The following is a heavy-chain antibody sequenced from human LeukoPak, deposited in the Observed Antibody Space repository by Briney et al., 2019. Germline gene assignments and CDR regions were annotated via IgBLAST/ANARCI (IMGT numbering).Heavy chain of an antibody. Sequence: GGSLRLSCAATGFTFSSYAMHWVRQAPGKGLEWVAVISYDGSNKYYADSVKGRFTISRDNSKNTLYLQMNSLRAEDTAVYYCARMMTDYWGQGTLVTVSS. D-gene: IGHD3-16*01. J-gene: IGHJ4*02. CDR2: ISYDGSNK. CDR1: GFTFSSYA. CDR3: ARMMTDY. V-gene: IGHV3-30-3*01.